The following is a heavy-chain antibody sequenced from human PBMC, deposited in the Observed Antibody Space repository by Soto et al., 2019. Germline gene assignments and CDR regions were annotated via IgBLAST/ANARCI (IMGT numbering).Heavy chain of an antibody. CDR3: GKARYLLVDQPLYFES. V-gene: IGHV3-23*01. Sequence: GGSLRLFCGASGVTFRSYGMGWVRQAQGKGLEWISVISCSGETTHYTDSVNRRFTISRDFSINPLSLQMNSLRADDTAIYYCGKARYLLVDQPLYFESWGQGTLVTVSS. CDR2: ISCSGETT. D-gene: IGHD3-9*01. CDR1: GVTFRSYG. J-gene: IGHJ4*02.